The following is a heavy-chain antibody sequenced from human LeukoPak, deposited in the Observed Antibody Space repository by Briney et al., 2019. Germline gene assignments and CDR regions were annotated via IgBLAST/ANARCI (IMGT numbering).Heavy chain of an antibody. CDR3: ARDRKLRYFDWLARSGFDY. Sequence: PGGSLRLSCAASGFTFSSYEMNWVRQAPGKGLEWVSYISSSGSTIYYADSVKGRFTISRDNAKNSLYLQMNSLRAEDTAVYYCARDRKLRYFDWLARSGFDYWGQGTLVTVSS. V-gene: IGHV3-48*03. CDR1: GFTFSSYE. CDR2: ISSSGSTI. D-gene: IGHD3-9*01. J-gene: IGHJ4*02.